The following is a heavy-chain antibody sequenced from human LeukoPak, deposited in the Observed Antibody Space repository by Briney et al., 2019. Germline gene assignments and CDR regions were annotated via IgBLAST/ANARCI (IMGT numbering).Heavy chain of an antibody. J-gene: IGHJ4*02. CDR2: IYPGDSDT. D-gene: IGHD6-13*01. V-gene: IGHV5-51*01. CDR1: GYSFTSYW. CDR3: ARQVGIAAAGTDERFFSR. Sequence: GESLKISCKGSGYSFTSYWIGWVRQMPGKGLEWMGIIYPGDSDTRYSPSFQGQVTISADKSISTAYLQWSSLKASDTAMYYCARQVGIAAAGTDERFFSRWGKGTLVTVSS.